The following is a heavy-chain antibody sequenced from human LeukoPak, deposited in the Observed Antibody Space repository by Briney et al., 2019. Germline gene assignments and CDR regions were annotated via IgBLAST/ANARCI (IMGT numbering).Heavy chain of an antibody. D-gene: IGHD2-2*01. V-gene: IGHV3-21*04. J-gene: IGHJ5*02. CDR2: ISSSTTNI. Sequence: GGSLRLSCAASGFTFSSYSMNWVRQTPGKGLEWVSSISSSTTNIYYADSVKGRFTISRDNAKNSLYLQMNSLRAEDTAVYYCARISTPWGQGTLVTVSS. CDR1: GFTFSSYS. CDR3: ARISTP.